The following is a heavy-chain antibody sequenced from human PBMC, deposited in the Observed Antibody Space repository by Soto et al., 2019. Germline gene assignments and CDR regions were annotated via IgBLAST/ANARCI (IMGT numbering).Heavy chain of an antibody. V-gene: IGHV3-23*01. CDR1: GFIFSSYA. CDR3: VKRMVQRSFDF. Sequence: GGSLRLSCAASGFIFSSYAMHWVRQAPGKGLEWVSAIDGGGSGTYYADSVKGRFTVSRDNSKNTVYLQMNSLTDEDTALYYCVKRMVQRSFDFWGQGTLVTVSS. D-gene: IGHD2-8*01. J-gene: IGHJ4*02. CDR2: IDGGGSGT.